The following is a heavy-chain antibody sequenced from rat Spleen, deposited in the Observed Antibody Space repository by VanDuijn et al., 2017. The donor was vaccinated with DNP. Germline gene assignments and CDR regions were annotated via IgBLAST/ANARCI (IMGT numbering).Heavy chain of an antibody. CDR2: IIYDGSHT. V-gene: IGHV5S10*01. Sequence: EVQLVESGGGVVQPGNSLKLSCAASGFTFSDSAMAWVRQSPKKGLEWVATIIYDGSHTFYRDSVQGRFTISRDNAKTTLYLQMDSLRSDDTATYYCTTFEGTNAWGQGTSVTVSS. CDR3: TTFEGTNA. D-gene: IGHD1-11*01. J-gene: IGHJ4*01. CDR1: GFTFSDSA.